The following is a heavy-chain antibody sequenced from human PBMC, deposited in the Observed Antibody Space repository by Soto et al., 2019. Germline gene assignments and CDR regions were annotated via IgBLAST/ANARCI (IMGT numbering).Heavy chain of an antibody. V-gene: IGHV3-53*01. CDR2: IHGGGSA. Sequence: VQLVESGGGLIQPGGSVRLSCAASGLSVSNNHMTWVRQAPGKGLEWISLIHGGGSAYYADSVKGRFTISRDNSKNTLYLQMDSLRAEETAIYYCAGRLTTAASLDYWGQGTLVTVSS. J-gene: IGHJ4*02. D-gene: IGHD1-1*01. CDR1: GLSVSNNH. CDR3: AGRLTTAASLDY.